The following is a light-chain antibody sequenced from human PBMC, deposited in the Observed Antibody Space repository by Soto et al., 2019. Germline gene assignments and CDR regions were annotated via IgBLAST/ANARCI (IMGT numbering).Light chain of an antibody. CDR3: QQYDNSIT. J-gene: IGKJ5*01. CDR1: QSVSSNY. CDR2: GAS. V-gene: IGKV3-20*01. Sequence: EIVLTQSPDTVSLSPGETATLSCRASQSVSSNYLAWYQQKAGQAPRLLIYGASSRATGIPDRFSGSGSGTDFTLTISRLEPEDFAVFYCQQYDNSITFGQGTRLEI.